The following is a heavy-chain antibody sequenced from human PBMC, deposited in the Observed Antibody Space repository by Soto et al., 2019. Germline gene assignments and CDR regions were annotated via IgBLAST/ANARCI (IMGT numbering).Heavy chain of an antibody. CDR3: ARWNYAFDL. J-gene: IGHJ2*01. Sequence: EVQVVESGGGLVQPGGSLRLSCEASGLTFSIYRMTWVRRAPGKGLECVANINQDGSQKDYVDSVTGRFTVSRDNAKNSLYLQMNRLRAEDTAVYYCARWNYAFDLWGRGTLVTVSS. D-gene: IGHD1-7*01. CDR2: INQDGSQK. V-gene: IGHV3-7*01. CDR1: GLTFSIYR.